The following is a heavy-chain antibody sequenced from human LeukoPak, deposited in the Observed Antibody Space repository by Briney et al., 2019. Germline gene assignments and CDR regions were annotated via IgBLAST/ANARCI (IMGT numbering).Heavy chain of an antibody. J-gene: IGHJ2*01. CDR3: ARRSDAVPLSMGWYFDL. V-gene: IGHV4-59*08. Sequence: SETLSHTCTVSGGSISSYYWSWIRQPPGKGLEWIGYIYHSGSTNYNPSLKSRVTISVDTSKNQFSLKLSSVTAADTAVYYCARRSDAVPLSMGWYFDLWGRGTLVTVSS. CDR2: IYHSGST. CDR1: GGSISSYY.